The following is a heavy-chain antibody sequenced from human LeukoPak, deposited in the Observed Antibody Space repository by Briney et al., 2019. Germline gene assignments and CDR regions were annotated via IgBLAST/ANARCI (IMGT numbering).Heavy chain of an antibody. J-gene: IGHJ4*02. CDR2: ISSSSSYI. D-gene: IGHD4-17*01. V-gene: IGHV3-21*01. CDR1: GFTFSSYS. Sequence: GGPLRLSCAASGFTFSSYSMNWVRQAPGKGLEWVSSISSSSSYIYYADSVKGRFTISRDNAKNSLYLQMNSLRAEDTAVYYCAPQSAVTTPFDYWGQGTLVTVSS. CDR3: APQSAVTTPFDY.